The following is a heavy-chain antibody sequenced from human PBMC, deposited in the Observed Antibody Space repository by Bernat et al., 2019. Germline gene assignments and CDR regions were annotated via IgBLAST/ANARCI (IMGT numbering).Heavy chain of an antibody. CDR2: IFYSGST. Sequence: QVQLQESGPGLVKPSQTLSLTCTVSGGSISSGGYYWSWIRQHPGKGLEWIGYIFYSGSTFYNPSLKSRLTISVDTSTNQFSLKLSSMTAADTAVYYCARDSGDYSFDIWGQGTMVTVSS. CDR1: GGSISSGGYY. D-gene: IGHD3-22*01. J-gene: IGHJ3*02. CDR3: ARDSGDYSFDI. V-gene: IGHV4-31*03.